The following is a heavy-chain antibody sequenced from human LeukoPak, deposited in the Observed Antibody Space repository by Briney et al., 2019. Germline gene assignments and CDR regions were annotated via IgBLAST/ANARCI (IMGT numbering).Heavy chain of an antibody. CDR2: ISDIGSI. CDR3: AGHHPRNTVDF. Sequence: SETLSLTCTVSGGSISSYYWSWIRQPPGKGLEWIAYISDIGSINYNPSLKSRVTISLDTSKNQFSLKLSAVTAADTAVYYCAGHHPRNTVDFWGQGTLVTVSS. D-gene: IGHD2/OR15-2a*01. J-gene: IGHJ4*02. V-gene: IGHV4-59*08. CDR1: GGSISSYY.